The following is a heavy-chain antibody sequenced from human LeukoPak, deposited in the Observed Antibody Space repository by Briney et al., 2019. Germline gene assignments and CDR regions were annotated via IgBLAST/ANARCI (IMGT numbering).Heavy chain of an antibody. CDR1: GYTFTSYG. CDR3: ARVLLQEAHYYYYYMDV. Sequence: ASVKVSCKASGYTFTSYGISWVRQAPGQGLEWMGWIGAYNGNANYAQKLQGRVTMTTDTSTSTAYMELRSLRSDDTAVYYCARVLLQEAHYYYYYMDVWGKGTTVTVSS. V-gene: IGHV1-18*01. CDR2: IGAYNGNA. D-gene: IGHD6-6*01. J-gene: IGHJ6*03.